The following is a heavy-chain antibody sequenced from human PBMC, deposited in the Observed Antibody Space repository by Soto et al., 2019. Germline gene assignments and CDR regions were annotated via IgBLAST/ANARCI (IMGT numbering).Heavy chain of an antibody. Sequence: EVQLVESGGGLVKPGGSLRLSCAASGFTFSSYSMNWVRQAPGKGLEWVSSISSSSSYIYYADSVKGRFTISRDNAKNSLYLQMNSLRAEDTAVYYCARVGSRYGSYGMDVWGQGTTVTVSS. V-gene: IGHV3-21*01. J-gene: IGHJ6*02. CDR1: GFTFSSYS. CDR2: ISSSSSYI. CDR3: ARVGSRYGSYGMDV. D-gene: IGHD3-10*01.